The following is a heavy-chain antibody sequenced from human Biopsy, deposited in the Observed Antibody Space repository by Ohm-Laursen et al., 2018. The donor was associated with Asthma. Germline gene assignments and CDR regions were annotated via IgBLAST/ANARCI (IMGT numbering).Heavy chain of an antibody. CDR3: ARGLDYSGRSGFDY. J-gene: IGHJ4*02. CDR1: GFTFSSYG. V-gene: IGHV3-33*05. Sequence: LRLSCAASGFTFSSYGMDWVRQAPGKGLEWVALMSYDGSIKDYADSVKGRFTISRDNSMNTLYLHMNSLRVEDTAVYYCARGLDYSGRSGFDYWGQGTLATVSS. D-gene: IGHD3-10*01. CDR2: MSYDGSIK.